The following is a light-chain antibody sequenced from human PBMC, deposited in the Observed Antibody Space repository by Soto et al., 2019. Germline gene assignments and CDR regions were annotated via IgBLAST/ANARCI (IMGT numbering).Light chain of an antibody. Sequence: EIVLTQSPGTLSLSPGERATLSCRASQSISSDYLSWYQQKPGHAPRLLIHGSSTGAPVIPDRISGSGSGAYYTITIVRLADEAFADYCCQYYGGSPTFGGGTRVEIK. V-gene: IGKV3-20*01. CDR2: GSS. CDR1: QSISSDY. CDR3: QYYGGSPT. J-gene: IGKJ4*01.